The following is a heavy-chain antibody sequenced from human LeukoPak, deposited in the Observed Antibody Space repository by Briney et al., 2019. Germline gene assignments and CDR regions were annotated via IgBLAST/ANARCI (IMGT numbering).Heavy chain of an antibody. CDR3: ARDRCTGAACPGYYHGMDV. Sequence: PGGSLRLSCAASGFTFSDFYMSWIRQAPGKGLEWLSYTGGSGTDIKYADSVKGRFTISRDNAKKSLYLQMTSLRVEDAAVYYCARDRCTGAACPGYYHGMDVWGQGTTVTVSS. V-gene: IGHV3-11*01. D-gene: IGHD2-8*02. CDR1: GFTFSDFY. J-gene: IGHJ6*02. CDR2: TGGSGTDI.